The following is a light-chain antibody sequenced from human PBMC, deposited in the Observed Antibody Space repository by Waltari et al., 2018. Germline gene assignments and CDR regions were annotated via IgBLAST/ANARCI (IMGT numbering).Light chain of an antibody. Sequence: DIQKTQSPSTLSASVGDRITITCRASQSINTWLAWYQQKPGKAPKLLISKASSLESEVPSRFSGSGFGTEFTLTISSLQPDDSATFYCQRYSTYPPTFGGGTKVEIK. V-gene: IGKV1-5*03. CDR1: QSINTW. CDR3: QRYSTYPPT. CDR2: KAS. J-gene: IGKJ4*01.